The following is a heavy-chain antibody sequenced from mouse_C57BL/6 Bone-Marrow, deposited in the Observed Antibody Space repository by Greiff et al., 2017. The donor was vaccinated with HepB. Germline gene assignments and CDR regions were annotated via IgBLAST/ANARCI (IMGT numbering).Heavy chain of an antibody. Sequence: EVQGVESGGGLVKPGGSLKLSCAASGFTFSSYAMSWVRQTPEKRLEWVATISDGGSYTYYPDNVKGRFTISRDNAKNNLYLQMSHLKSEDTAMYYCAGEGGAHGYYFDYWGQGTTLTVSS. CDR2: ISDGGSYT. D-gene: IGHD2-2*01. CDR3: AGEGGAHGYYFDY. V-gene: IGHV5-4*01. CDR1: GFTFSSYA. J-gene: IGHJ2*01.